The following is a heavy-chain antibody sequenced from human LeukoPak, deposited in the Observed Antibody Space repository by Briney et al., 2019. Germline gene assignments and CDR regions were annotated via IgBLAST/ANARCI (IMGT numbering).Heavy chain of an antibody. V-gene: IGHV1-69*01. CDR2: IIPIFGTA. Sequence: GASVKVSCKASGGTFSSYAISWVRQAPGQGLEWMGGIIPIFGTANYAQKFQGRVTITADESTSTAYMELSSLRSGDTAVYYCARVEGYCSSTSCHPGDYWGQGTLVTVSS. D-gene: IGHD2-2*01. J-gene: IGHJ4*02. CDR3: ARVEGYCSSTSCHPGDY. CDR1: GGTFSSYA.